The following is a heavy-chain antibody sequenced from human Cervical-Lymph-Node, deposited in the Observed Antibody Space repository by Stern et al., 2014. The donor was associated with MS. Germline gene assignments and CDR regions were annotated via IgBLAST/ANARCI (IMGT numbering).Heavy chain of an antibody. V-gene: IGHV5-51*01. CDR2: IHPGDSDP. J-gene: IGHJ4*02. D-gene: IGHD6-6*01. CDR3: ARHYSSSSSADY. CDR1: GYSFTNYW. Sequence: EVQLVESGVEVKKPGESLKISCKGSGYSFTNYWIGWVRQMPGKGLEWMGIIHPGDSDPRYSPSFQGQVTVSADKSTNTAYLQWSSLKTSDTAMYYCARHYSSSSSADYWGQGTLVTVSS.